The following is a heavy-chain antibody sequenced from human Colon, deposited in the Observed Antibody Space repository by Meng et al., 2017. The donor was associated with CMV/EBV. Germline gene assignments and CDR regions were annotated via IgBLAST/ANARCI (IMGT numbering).Heavy chain of an antibody. V-gene: IGHV3-66*04. CDR2: IYSGGST. CDR3: ASQDYGGSTRDY. D-gene: IGHD4-23*01. Sequence: EVQVVESGGGLVQPGGSLRLSCAASGFTVSSNYMSWVRQAPGKGLEWVSVIYSGGSTYYADSVKGRFTISRDNSKNTLYLQMNSLRAEDTAVYYCASQDYGGSTRDYWGQGTLVTVSS. J-gene: IGHJ4*02. CDR1: GFTVSSNY.